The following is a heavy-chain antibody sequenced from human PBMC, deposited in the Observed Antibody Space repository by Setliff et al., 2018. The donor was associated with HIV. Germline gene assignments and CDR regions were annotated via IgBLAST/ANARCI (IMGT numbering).Heavy chain of an antibody. J-gene: IGHJ2*01. CDR2: IYHSGST. CDR3: SRGPPFDR. CDR1: GYSISSGYY. Sequence: SETLSLTCTVSGYSISSGYYWGWIRQPPGKGLEWIGSIYHSGSTYYNPSLKSRVTISVDTSKNQFSLNLSSVTAADTATYYCSRGPPFDRWGRGTLVTVSS. V-gene: IGHV4-38-2*02.